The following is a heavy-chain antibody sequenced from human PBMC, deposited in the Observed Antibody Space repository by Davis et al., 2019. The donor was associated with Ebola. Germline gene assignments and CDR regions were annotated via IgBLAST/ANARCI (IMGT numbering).Heavy chain of an antibody. J-gene: IGHJ4*02. Sequence: ASVKVSCKASGYTFTSYGISWVRQAPGQGLEWMGWISAYNGNTNYAQKLQGRVTMTTDTSTSTAYMELRSLRSDDTAVYYCATTARYSSGRNPAGYWGQGTLVTVSS. CDR1: GYTFTSYG. D-gene: IGHD6-19*01. CDR2: ISAYNGNT. CDR3: ATTARYSSGRNPAGY. V-gene: IGHV1-18*01.